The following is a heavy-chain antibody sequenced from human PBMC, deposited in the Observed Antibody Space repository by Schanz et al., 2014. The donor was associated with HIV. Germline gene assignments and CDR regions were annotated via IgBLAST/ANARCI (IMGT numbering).Heavy chain of an antibody. CDR2: IWYDGSNK. CDR1: GFTFSNYG. V-gene: IGHV3-33*06. Sequence: QVQPVESGGGVVQPGRSLRLSCAASGFTFSNYGMHWVRQAPGKGLEWVAVIWYDGSNKYYADSVKGRFTISRDTSKNTVYLQMNSLTGNDTAIYYCAKDGCSSSGCVDSWGHGTLVTVSS. J-gene: IGHJ5*01. D-gene: IGHD2-15*01. CDR3: AKDGCSSSGCVDS.